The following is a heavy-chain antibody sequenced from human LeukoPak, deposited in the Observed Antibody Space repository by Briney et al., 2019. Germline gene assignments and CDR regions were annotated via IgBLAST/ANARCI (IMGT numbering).Heavy chain of an antibody. V-gene: IGHV3-33*01. CDR1: GVTFSGYG. Sequence: GGSLRLSCAASGVTFSGYGMHCVRQAPGKGLEWVAVISYDGNKEYFADSVKGRFTISRDNSNSMVYLQMNSLRVEDTAIYYCARNNTNWWDYWGQGSLVTVSS. CDR3: ARNNTNWWDY. CDR2: ISYDGNKE. J-gene: IGHJ4*02. D-gene: IGHD2-8*02.